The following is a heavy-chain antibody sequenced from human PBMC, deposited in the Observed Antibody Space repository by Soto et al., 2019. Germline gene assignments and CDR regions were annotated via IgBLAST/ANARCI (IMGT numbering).Heavy chain of an antibody. CDR1: GYTFTSYA. J-gene: IGHJ4*02. V-gene: IGHV1-3*01. Sequence: QVQLVQSGAEVKKPGASVKVSCKASGYTFTSYAMHWVRQAPGQRLEWMGWINAGNGNTKYSQKFQGRVTITRDTSASTGYMELSSLRSEDTAVYYCARVYDFWSGYPAGYWGQGTLVTVSS. CDR2: INAGNGNT. D-gene: IGHD3-3*01. CDR3: ARVYDFWSGYPAGY.